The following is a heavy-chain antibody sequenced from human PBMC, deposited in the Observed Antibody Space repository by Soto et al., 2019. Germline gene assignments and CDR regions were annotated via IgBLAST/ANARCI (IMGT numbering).Heavy chain of an antibody. CDR3: VMVDNYVTPTPQDV. J-gene: IGHJ6*02. Sequence: QVQLVQSGDEVKKPGASVKVSCKASGYIFVNYGIAWVRQAPGQGLEWMGWISPYTGNTHSATKVQGRRTMXXXTXXRTAYLDLGSLTSDDTAVYYCVMVDNYVTPTPQDVWGQGTTVTVSS. V-gene: IGHV1-18*01. D-gene: IGHD3-16*01. CDR2: ISPYTGNT. CDR1: GYIFVNYG.